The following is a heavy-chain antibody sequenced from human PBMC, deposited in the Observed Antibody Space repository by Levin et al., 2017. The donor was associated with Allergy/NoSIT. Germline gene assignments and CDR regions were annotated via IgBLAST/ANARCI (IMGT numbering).Heavy chain of an antibody. CDR3: ARVKDDSSGYYLFDY. V-gene: IGHV4-59*01. J-gene: IGHJ4*02. Sequence: PGGSLRLSCTVSGGSISSYYWSWIRQPPGKGLEWIGYIYYSGSTNYNPSLKSRVTISVDTSKNQFSLKLSSVTAADTAVYYCARVKDDSSGYYLFDYWGQGTLVTVSS. D-gene: IGHD3-22*01. CDR1: GGSISSYY. CDR2: IYYSGST.